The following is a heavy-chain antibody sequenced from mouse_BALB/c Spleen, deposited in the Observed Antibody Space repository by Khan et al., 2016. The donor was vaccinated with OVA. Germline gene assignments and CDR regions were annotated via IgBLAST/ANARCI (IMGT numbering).Heavy chain of an antibody. CDR1: GYTFTNYG. V-gene: IGHV9-3-1*01. CDR2: INTYTGEP. Sequence: QIQLVQSGPELKKPGETVKISCKASGYTFTNYGMNWVKQAPGKGLKWMGWINTYTGEPTYADDFKGRFAFSLETSASTAYLQINNLKKEDTATYFCESHGHWYCDAWGAGTTVTVSS. D-gene: IGHD1-2*01. CDR3: ESHGHWYCDA. J-gene: IGHJ1*01.